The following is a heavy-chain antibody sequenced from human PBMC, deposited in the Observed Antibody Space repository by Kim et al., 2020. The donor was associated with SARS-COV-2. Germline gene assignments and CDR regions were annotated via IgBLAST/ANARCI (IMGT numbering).Heavy chain of an antibody. CDR3: ARTPIVGATHDY. J-gene: IGHJ4*02. Sequence: SYHPTLKSRDTISEDTSKNQFSLKLSSVTAADTAVYYCARTPIVGATHDYWGQGTLVTVSS. V-gene: IGHV4-39*01. D-gene: IGHD1-26*01.